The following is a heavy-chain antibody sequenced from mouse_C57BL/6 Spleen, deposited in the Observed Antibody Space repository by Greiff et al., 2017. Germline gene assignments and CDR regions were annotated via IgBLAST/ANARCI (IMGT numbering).Heavy chain of an antibody. D-gene: IGHD2-2*01. Sequence: EVQLQQSGPELVKPGASVKISCKASGYTFTDYYMNWVKQSHGKSLEWIGDINPNNGGTSYNQKLKGKATLTVDKSSSTAYMELRSRTSKDSAVYYCERWGLRYAMDYWGQGTSVTVSS. J-gene: IGHJ4*01. CDR3: ERWGLRYAMDY. CDR2: INPNNGGT. V-gene: IGHV1-26*01. CDR1: GYTFTDYY.